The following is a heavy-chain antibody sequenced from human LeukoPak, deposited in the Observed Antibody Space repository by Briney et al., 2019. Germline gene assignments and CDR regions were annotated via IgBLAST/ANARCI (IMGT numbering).Heavy chain of an antibody. Sequence: GGSLRLSCAASGFTFSSYWMHWVRQAPGKGLVWVSRINSDGSSTSYADSVEGRFTISRDNAKNTLYLQMNSLRAEDTAVYYCARDGLYDFWSGYPDYWGQGTLVTVSS. D-gene: IGHD3-3*01. V-gene: IGHV3-74*01. J-gene: IGHJ4*02. CDR1: GFTFSSYW. CDR2: INSDGSST. CDR3: ARDGLYDFWSGYPDY.